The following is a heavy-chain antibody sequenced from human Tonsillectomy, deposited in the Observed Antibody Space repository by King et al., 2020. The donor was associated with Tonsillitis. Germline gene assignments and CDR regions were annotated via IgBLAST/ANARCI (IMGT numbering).Heavy chain of an antibody. Sequence: QLQESGPGLVKPSETLSLTCAVSGCSISSGYYWGWIRQPPGKGLEWIGNMYHSRSTYYNPSLKSRVTISVDTSKNQFSLKLSSVTAADTAVYYCARVGGAYYGWFDPWGQGTLVTVSS. CDR3: ARVGGAYYGWFDP. V-gene: IGHV4-38-2*01. CDR2: MYHSRST. D-gene: IGHD3-10*01. CDR1: GCSISSGYY. J-gene: IGHJ5*02.